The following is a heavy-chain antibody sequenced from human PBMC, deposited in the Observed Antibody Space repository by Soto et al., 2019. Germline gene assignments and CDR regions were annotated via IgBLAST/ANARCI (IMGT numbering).Heavy chain of an antibody. CDR3: SRAISSTCAKTWVDA. Sequence: QIRLEQSGSEVRKPGASVTVSCKASGYTFRSYGVTWVRQAPGQGLEWLGWISADSGETTYAESLQGRLRLTADASATTASMELRSLRSDDTAVYYCSRAISSTCAKTWVDAWGQGTLVTVSS. CDR1: GYTFRSYG. J-gene: IGHJ5*02. D-gene: IGHD6-19*01. CDR2: ISADSGET. V-gene: IGHV1-18*01.